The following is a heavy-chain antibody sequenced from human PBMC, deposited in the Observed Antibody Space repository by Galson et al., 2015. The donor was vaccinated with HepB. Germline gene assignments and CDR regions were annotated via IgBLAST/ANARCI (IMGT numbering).Heavy chain of an antibody. D-gene: IGHD4-11*01. CDR1: GFTLTNFG. J-gene: IGHJ6*02. Sequence: SLRLSCAASGFTLTNFGMHWVRQAPEKSLEWVAVLWSDGSKSYYGDSVKGRFTISRDNSKNTLFLQMNSLRAEDTAVYYCARDPPGGYSNPHGAALWGQGTTVTVSS. CDR2: LWSDGSKS. CDR3: ARDPPGGYSNPHGAAL. V-gene: IGHV3-33*01.